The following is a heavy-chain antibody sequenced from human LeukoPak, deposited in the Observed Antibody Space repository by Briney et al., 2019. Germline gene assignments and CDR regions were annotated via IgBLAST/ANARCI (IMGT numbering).Heavy chain of an antibody. V-gene: IGHV3-23*01. CDR2: ISGSGGST. Sequence: GGSLRLSCAASGFTFSSYAMSWVRQAPGKGLEWVSAISGSGGSTYYADSVKGRFTISRDNSKNTLYLQLNSLRAEDTAVYYCAKRYGQRGIFDYWGQGTLVTVSS. CDR3: AKRYGQRGIFDY. J-gene: IGHJ4*02. CDR1: GFTFSSYA. D-gene: IGHD3-16*01.